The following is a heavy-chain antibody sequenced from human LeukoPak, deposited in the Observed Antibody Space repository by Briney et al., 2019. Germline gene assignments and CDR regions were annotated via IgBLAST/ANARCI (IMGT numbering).Heavy chain of an antibody. V-gene: IGHV4-31*03. CDR3: ARVPYYFGMDV. CDR1: GGSISSGGYY. CDR2: IYYSGST. J-gene: IGHJ6*02. Sequence: SETLSLTCTVSGGSISSGGYYWSWIRQHPGEGLEWIGYIYYSGSTYYNPSLKSRVSISVDTSKNQFALKLSSVTAADTAVYYCARVPYYFGMDVWGQGTTVTVSS.